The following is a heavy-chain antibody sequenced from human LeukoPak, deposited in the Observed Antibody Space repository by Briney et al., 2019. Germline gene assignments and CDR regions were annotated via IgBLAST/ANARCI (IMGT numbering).Heavy chain of an antibody. V-gene: IGHV1-2*02. Sequence: ASVKVSCKASGYTFTGYYMHWVRQAPGQGLEWMGWINPNSGGTNYAQKFQGRVTMTRDTSISTAYMELSRMRSDDTAVYYCARDTAIYYDILTGYYMGGLKVETTFDYWGQGTLVTVSS. CDR2: INPNSGGT. CDR1: GYTFTGYY. D-gene: IGHD3-9*01. CDR3: ARDTAIYYDILTGYYMGGLKVETTFDY. J-gene: IGHJ4*02.